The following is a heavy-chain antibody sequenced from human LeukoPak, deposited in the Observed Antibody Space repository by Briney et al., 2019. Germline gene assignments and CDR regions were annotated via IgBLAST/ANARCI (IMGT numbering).Heavy chain of an antibody. CDR2: IYYSGST. Sequence: NPSETLSLTCTVSGGSISSYYWSWIRQPPGKGLEWIGYIYYSGSTSYNPSLKSRVTISVDTSKNQFSLKLSSVTAADTAVYYCAREAWTGDRQGVDYWGQGTLVTVSS. CDR1: GGSISSYY. V-gene: IGHV4-59*12. J-gene: IGHJ4*02. CDR3: AREAWTGDRQGVDY. D-gene: IGHD3/OR15-3a*01.